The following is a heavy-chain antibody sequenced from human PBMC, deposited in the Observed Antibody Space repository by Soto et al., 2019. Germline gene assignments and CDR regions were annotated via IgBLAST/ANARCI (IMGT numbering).Heavy chain of an antibody. Sequence: SETLSLTCTVSGGSISSGDYYWSWIRQPPGKGLEWIGYIYYSGSTYYNPSLKSRVTISVDTSKNQFSLRPEDTGVYYCAKEGPGGGRHFYYAMDVWGQGTTVTVSS. V-gene: IGHV4-30-4*02. D-gene: IGHD3-22*01. J-gene: IGHJ6*02. CDR2: IYYSGST. CDR3: GGGRHFYYAMDV. CDR1: GGSISSGDYY.